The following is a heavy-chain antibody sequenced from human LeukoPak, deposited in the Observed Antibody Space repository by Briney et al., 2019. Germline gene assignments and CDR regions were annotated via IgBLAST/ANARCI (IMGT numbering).Heavy chain of an antibody. CDR1: GGSISSYY. Sequence: SETLSLTCTVSGGSISSYYWSWIRQPPGKGLEWIGHIYYSGSTNYNPSLKSRVTISVDTSKNQFSLKLSSVTAADTAVYYCARAAPTPSGSYQGDFDYWGQGTLVTVSS. CDR3: ARAAPTPSGSYQGDFDY. V-gene: IGHV4-59*01. CDR2: IYYSGST. D-gene: IGHD1-26*01. J-gene: IGHJ4*02.